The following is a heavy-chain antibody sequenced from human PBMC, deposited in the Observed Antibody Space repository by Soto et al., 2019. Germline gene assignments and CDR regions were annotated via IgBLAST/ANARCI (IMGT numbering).Heavy chain of an antibody. V-gene: IGHV1-69*13. CDR2: IIPIFGTA. Sequence: SVKVSCRASGGTFSSYAISWVRQAHGQGLEWMGGIIPIFGTANYAQKFQVRVTITADESTSTAYMELSSLRSEDTAVYYCARDDCSGGSCYHDYYYGMDVWGQGTTVTVSS. D-gene: IGHD2-15*01. CDR1: GGTFSSYA. J-gene: IGHJ6*02. CDR3: ARDDCSGGSCYHDYYYGMDV.